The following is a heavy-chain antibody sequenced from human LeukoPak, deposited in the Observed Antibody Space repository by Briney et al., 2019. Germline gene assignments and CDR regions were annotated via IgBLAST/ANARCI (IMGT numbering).Heavy chain of an antibody. D-gene: IGHD3-22*01. CDR3: AREHYDSSFDY. J-gene: IGHJ4*02. V-gene: IGHV3-48*01. CDR1: GFTFSSYS. Sequence: GGSLRLSCAASGFTFSSYSMNWVRQAPGKGLEWVSYISSSSSTIYYADSVKGRFTISRDNAKNSLYLQMNSLRAEDTAVYYCAREHYDSSFDYWGQGTLVTVSS. CDR2: ISSSSSTI.